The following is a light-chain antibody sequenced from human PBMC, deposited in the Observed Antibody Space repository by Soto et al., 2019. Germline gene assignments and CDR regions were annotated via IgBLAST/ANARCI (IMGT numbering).Light chain of an antibody. CDR3: QSYDSTTVV. CDR2: EDN. J-gene: IGLJ2*01. CDR1: SGSIASNY. V-gene: IGLV6-57*04. Sequence: NFMLTQPHSVSESPGKTVTVSCTRSSGSIASNYVQWYQQRPGSAPTIVIYEDNHRPSGVPDRFSGSIDSSSNSASLTISGLKTEDEADYYCQSYDSTTVVFGGGTQLTVL.